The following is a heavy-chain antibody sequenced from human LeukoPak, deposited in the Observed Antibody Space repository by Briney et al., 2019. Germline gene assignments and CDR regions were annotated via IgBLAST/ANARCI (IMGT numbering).Heavy chain of an antibody. CDR2: ISDSSGRT. D-gene: IGHD4-23*01. J-gene: IGHJ6*03. CDR3: AKDLTAVATPYYYYYMDV. Sequence: GGSLRLSCAVSGITLSNYGMSWVRQAPGKGLEWVAGISDSSGRTNYADSVKGRFTISRDNPKNTLYLQMNSLRAEDTAVYYCAKDLTAVATPYYYYYMDVWGKGTTVTVSS. V-gene: IGHV3-23*01. CDR1: GITLSNYG.